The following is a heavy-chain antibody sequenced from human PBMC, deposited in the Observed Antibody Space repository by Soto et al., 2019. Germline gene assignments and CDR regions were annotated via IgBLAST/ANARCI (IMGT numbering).Heavy chain of an antibody. V-gene: IGHV3-30*04. D-gene: IGHD1-1*01. J-gene: IGHJ6*02. Sequence: HWVRQAPGRGLEWVADILYDGRTTHYSNSVRGRFPISRDNYKNNLHLQMSRLRTEEKALQNRVREPAFATFSPLDVCGPGTTVHVSS. CDR3: VREPAFATFSPLDV. CDR2: ILYDGRTT.